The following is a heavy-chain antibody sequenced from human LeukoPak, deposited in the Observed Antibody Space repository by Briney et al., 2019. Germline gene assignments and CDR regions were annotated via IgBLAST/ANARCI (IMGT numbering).Heavy chain of an antibody. D-gene: IGHD4-17*01. CDR3: ARFEEYGDYGSPGGAFDI. V-gene: IGHV3-30*02. J-gene: IGHJ3*02. Sequence: GGSLRLSCAASGFTFSSYGMHWVRQAPGKGLEWVTFIRYDGSNKYYADSVKGRFTISRDNSKNTLYLQMNSLRAEDTAVYYCARFEEYGDYGSPGGAFDIWGQGTIVTVSS. CDR1: GFTFSSYG. CDR2: IRYDGSNK.